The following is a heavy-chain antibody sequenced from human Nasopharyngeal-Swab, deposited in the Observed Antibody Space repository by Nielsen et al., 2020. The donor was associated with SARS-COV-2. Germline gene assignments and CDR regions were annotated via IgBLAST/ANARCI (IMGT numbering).Heavy chain of an antibody. D-gene: IGHD6-13*01. V-gene: IGHV3-7*01. CDR2: IKQDGSDQ. CDR3: ARGTWYSSSGASYYYYYGMDV. J-gene: IGHJ6*02. CDR1: GFTFSSYW. Sequence: GESLKISCAASGFTFSSYWMSWVRQAPGKGPEWVANIKQDGSDQYYVDSVKGRFTISRDNAKNSLYLQMNSLRAEDTAVYYCARGTWYSSSGASYYYYYGMDVWGQGTTVTVSS.